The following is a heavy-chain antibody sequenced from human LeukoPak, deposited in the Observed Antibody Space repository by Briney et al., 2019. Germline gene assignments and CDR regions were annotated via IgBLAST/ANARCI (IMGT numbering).Heavy chain of an antibody. Sequence: ASVKVSCKASGYTFTGYCMHWVRQAPGQGLEWMGRINPNSGGTNYAQKFQGRVTMTRDTSISTAYMELSRLRSDDTAVYYCARGARDYYDSSGYYTYWGQGTLVTVSS. CDR1: GYTFTGYC. CDR2: INPNSGGT. D-gene: IGHD3-22*01. CDR3: ARGARDYYDSSGYYTY. J-gene: IGHJ4*02. V-gene: IGHV1-2*06.